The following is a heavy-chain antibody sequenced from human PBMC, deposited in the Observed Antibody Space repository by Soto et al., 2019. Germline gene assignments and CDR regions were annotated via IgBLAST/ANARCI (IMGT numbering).Heavy chain of an antibody. Sequence: PGASLKISCKTSGYTFTSYWIGWVRQMPGKGLEWIGIFNPADSETRLSPSFQGRFTISRDNAKNSLYLQMNSLRAEDTAVYYCATQIAARTQYYYYYYGMDVWGQGTTVTVSS. D-gene: IGHD6-6*01. J-gene: IGHJ6*02. CDR2: FNPADSET. V-gene: IGHV5-51*01. CDR1: GYTFTSYW. CDR3: ATQIAARTQYYYYYYGMDV.